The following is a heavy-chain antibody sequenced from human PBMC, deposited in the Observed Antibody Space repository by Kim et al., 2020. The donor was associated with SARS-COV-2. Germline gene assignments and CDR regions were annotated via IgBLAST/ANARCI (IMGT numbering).Heavy chain of an antibody. D-gene: IGHD3-3*01. CDR3: ARSERGGRNYDFNYYGMDV. J-gene: IGHJ6*02. V-gene: IGHV3-30*07. Sequence: GRFTISRDNSKNTLYLQMNSLRAEDTAVYYCARSERGGRNYDFNYYGMDVWGQGTTVTVSS.